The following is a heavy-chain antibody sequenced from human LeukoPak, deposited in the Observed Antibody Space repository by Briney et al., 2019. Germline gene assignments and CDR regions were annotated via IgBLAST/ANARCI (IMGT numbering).Heavy chain of an antibody. J-gene: IGHJ5*02. CDR1: GFTFSSYW. V-gene: IGHV3-74*01. D-gene: IGHD2-15*01. CDR2: INTDGSST. CDR3: ARDPKPYCSGGTCYYYWFDP. Sequence: GGSLRLSCTASGFTFSSYWMHWVRQTPGKGLVWFSRINTDGSSTNYADPVKGRFTISRDNAKNTLYLQMNTLRAEDTAVYYCARDPKPYCSGGTCYYYWFDPWGQGTLVTVSS.